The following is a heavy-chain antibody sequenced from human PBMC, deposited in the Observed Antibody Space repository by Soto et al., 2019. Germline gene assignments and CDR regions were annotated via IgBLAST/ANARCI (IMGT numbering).Heavy chain of an antibody. J-gene: IGHJ6*03. CDR1: GGSISSYY. D-gene: IGHD2-15*01. V-gene: IGHV4-59*01. Sequence: PSETLSLTCTVSGGSISSYYWSWIRQPPGKGLEWIGYIYYSGSTNYHPSLKSRVTISVDTSKNQFSLKLSSVTAADTAVYYCATDLGYCSGGSCYSRRSYYYYYMDVWGKGTTVTVSS. CDR2: IYYSGST. CDR3: ATDLGYCSGGSCYSRRSYYYYYMDV.